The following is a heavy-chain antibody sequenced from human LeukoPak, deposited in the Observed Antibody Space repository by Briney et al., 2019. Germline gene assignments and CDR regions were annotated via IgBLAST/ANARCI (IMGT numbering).Heavy chain of an antibody. CDR1: GYSFTDSW. J-gene: IGHJ4*02. Sequence: GESLQISCQGSGYSFTDSWIGWVRQMPGKGLEWMGIIYVGDSDVRYSPSFQGQVTISADKSISSAYLQWSSLKVSDTAMYYCARHGGRYSHSIDSWGQGTLVTVSS. CDR2: IYVGDSDV. CDR3: ARHGGRYSHSIDS. V-gene: IGHV5-51*01. D-gene: IGHD1-26*01.